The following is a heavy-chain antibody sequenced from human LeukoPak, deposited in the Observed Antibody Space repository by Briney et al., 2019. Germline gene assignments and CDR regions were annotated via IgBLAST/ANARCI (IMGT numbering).Heavy chain of an antibody. V-gene: IGHV1-69*13. CDR2: IIPISGTA. CDR3: PRGPQSGYDYWSGYFDY. CDR1: RGTFSNYA. J-gene: IGHJ4*02. Sequence: GASVKVSCKEYRGTFSNYAISWVRQAPGQGLEWNGGIIPISGTANYAQQFQGRVTISADGCTSTAYMKMSSLRFGDTAVYYCPRGPQSGYDYWSGYFDYWGQGTLVTVSS. D-gene: IGHD3-3*01.